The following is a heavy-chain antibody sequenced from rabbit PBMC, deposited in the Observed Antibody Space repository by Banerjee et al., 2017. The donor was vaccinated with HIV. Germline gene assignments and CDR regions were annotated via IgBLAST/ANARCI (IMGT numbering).Heavy chain of an antibody. CDR3: VRDFPYSSSIGL. CDR2: IYNSDGST. CDR1: GFSFSNKYV. Sequence: QEQLEESGGGLVKPGGTLTLTFKASGFSFSNKYVMCWVRQAPGKGLEWIACIYNSDGSTYYASWVNGRFTISRSTSLNTVTLQMTSLTAADTATYFCVRDFPYSSSIGLWGQGTLVTVS. D-gene: IGHD1-1*01. J-gene: IGHJ3*01. V-gene: IGHV1S47*01.